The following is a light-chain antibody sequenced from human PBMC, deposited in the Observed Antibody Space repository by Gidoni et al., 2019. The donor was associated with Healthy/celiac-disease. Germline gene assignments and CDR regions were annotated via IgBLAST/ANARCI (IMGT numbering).Light chain of an antibody. CDR1: QGISSY. CDR2: AAS. Sequence: LTQSPSFLSASVGDRVTITCRASQGISSYLAWYQQKPGKAPKLLIYAASTLQSGVPSRFSGSGSGTEFTLTISRLQPEDFATYYCQQLNRYPLFTFGPGTKVDIK. J-gene: IGKJ3*01. CDR3: QQLNRYPLFT. V-gene: IGKV1-9*01.